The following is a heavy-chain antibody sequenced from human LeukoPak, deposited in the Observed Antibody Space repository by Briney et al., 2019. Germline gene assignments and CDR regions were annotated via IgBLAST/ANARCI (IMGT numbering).Heavy chain of an antibody. CDR3: AKSRKPYEILTAYSS. CDR2: ISGIGGST. D-gene: IGHD3-9*01. J-gene: IGHJ4*02. CDR1: GFTVISDA. Sequence: RGRCLRLALSASGFTVISDAISSVRHAPRKGLEWVSAISGIGGSTYYADSVKGRFTISRDNSKNTLYLQMNSLRPEDTAVYYCAKSRKPYEILTAYSSWGQGTLVTVSS. V-gene: IGHV3-23*01.